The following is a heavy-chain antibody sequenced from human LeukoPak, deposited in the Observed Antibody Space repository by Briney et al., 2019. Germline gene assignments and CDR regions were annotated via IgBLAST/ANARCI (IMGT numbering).Heavy chain of an antibody. J-gene: IGHJ3*02. V-gene: IGHV4-59*01. D-gene: IGHD2-15*01. CDR2: IYYSGTT. CDR3: ARSPGGGFDI. CDR1: GGSITNFY. Sequence: SETLSLTCTVSGGSITNFYGGWIRQSPGKGLELIGYIYYSGTTDYSPSLKSRVSISVDTSKKQFSLKLSSVTAADTAVYYCARSPGGGFDIWGQGTMVTVSS.